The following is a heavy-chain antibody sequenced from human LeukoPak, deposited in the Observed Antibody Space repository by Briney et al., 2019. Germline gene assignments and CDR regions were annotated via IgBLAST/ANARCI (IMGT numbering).Heavy chain of an antibody. CDR3: ARQYAHWNPFAG. CDR2: IYYSGNT. Sequence: SETLSLTCTVSGVSISTSSSYHWGWIRQPPGKGLEWIGSIYYSGNTYYNPSLKSRVTIFIDMSKNQFSLKLSSVTAADTAVYYCARQYAHWNPFAGWGQGTLVTVSS. D-gene: IGHD1-1*01. J-gene: IGHJ4*02. V-gene: IGHV4-39*01. CDR1: GVSISTSSSYH.